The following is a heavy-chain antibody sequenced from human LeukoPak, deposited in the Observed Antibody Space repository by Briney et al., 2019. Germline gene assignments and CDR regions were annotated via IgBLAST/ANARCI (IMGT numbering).Heavy chain of an antibody. CDR2: INAGNGNT. D-gene: IGHD3-16*01. CDR1: GYTFTSYA. J-gene: IGHJ4*02. V-gene: IGHV1-3*01. CDR3: ARDGPNYYDYVWGSYSH. Sequence: GASVEVSCKASGYTFTSYAMHWVRQAPGQRLEWMGWINAGNGNTKYSQKFQGRVTITRDTSASTAYMELSSLRSEDTAVYCCARDGPNYYDYVWGSYSHWGQGTLVTVSS.